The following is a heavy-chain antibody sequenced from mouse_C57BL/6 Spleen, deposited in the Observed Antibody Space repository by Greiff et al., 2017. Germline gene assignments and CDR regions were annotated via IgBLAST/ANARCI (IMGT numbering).Heavy chain of an antibody. CDR2: FHPYNDDT. D-gene: IGHD1-1*01. V-gene: IGHV1-47*01. CDR1: GYTFTTYP. J-gene: IGHJ4*01. Sequence: LVESGAELVKPGASVKMSCKASGYTFTTYPIEWMKQNHGKSLEWIGNFHPYNDDTKYNEKFKGKATLTVEKSSSTVYLELSRLTSDDSAVYYCARGLYYYGSSDYAMDYWGQGTSVTVSS. CDR3: ARGLYYYGSSDYAMDY.